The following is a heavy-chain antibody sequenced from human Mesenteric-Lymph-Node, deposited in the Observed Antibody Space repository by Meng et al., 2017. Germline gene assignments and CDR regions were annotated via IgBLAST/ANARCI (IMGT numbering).Heavy chain of an antibody. Sequence: GGSLRLSCAASGFTFSSYAMSWFRQAPGKGLEWVGRIKSKTDGGTTDYAAPVKGRFTISRDDSKNTLYLQMNSLKTEDTAVYYCTTTLVIVVVPAAMFYWGQGTLVTVSS. CDR1: GFTFSSYA. CDR3: TTTLVIVVVPAAMFY. D-gene: IGHD2-2*01. CDR2: IKSKTDGGTT. V-gene: IGHV3-15*01. J-gene: IGHJ4*02.